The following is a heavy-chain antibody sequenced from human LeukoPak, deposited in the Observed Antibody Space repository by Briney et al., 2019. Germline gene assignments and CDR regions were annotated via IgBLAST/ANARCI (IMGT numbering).Heavy chain of an antibody. V-gene: IGHV4-59*01. CDR2: IYYIGRT. CDR3: ARDYGARWGWFDP. CDR1: GASISSYY. D-gene: IGHD4/OR15-4a*01. Sequence: PSETLSLTCTVSGASISSYYWSWIRQPPGKGLEWIGYIYYIGRTNYNPSLKSRVTISVDTSKNQFSLKLSSVTAADTAVYYCARDYGARWGWFDPWGQGTLVTVSS. J-gene: IGHJ5*02.